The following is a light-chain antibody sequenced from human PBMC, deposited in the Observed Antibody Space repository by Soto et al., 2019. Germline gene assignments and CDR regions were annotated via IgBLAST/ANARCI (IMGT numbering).Light chain of an antibody. CDR3: CSYAGSSTVV. CDR2: EGS. CDR1: ISDVGSYNL. Sequence: QSALTQPASVSGSTEQSITISCTGTISDVGSYNLVSWYQQHPGKAPKLMIYEGSKRPSGVSNRFSGSKSGNTASLTISGLQAEDEADYYCCSYAGSSTVVFGGGTQLTVL. V-gene: IGLV2-23*01. J-gene: IGLJ2*01.